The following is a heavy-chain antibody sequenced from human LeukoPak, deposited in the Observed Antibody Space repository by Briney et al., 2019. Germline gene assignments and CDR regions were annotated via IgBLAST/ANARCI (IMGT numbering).Heavy chain of an antibody. CDR1: GFTFSNAW. CDR2: ITGSGVGT. Sequence: GGSLRLSCAASGFTFSNAWMSWVRQAPGKGLEWVSAITGSGVGTYYADSVKGRFTISRDNSKNSLYLQMNSLRTEDTALYYCAKAVGPWGTSAIGYFDLWGRGTLVTVSS. J-gene: IGHJ2*01. V-gene: IGHV3-23*01. D-gene: IGHD1-1*01. CDR3: AKAVGPWGTSAIGYFDL.